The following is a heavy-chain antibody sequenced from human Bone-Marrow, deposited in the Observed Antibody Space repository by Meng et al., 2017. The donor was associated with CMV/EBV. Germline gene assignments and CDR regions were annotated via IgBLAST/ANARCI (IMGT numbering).Heavy chain of an antibody. CDR1: GFTFSSYA. D-gene: IGHD6-19*01. CDR3: ARDSGAGWYFDY. CDR2: ISYDGSNK. J-gene: IGHJ4*02. V-gene: IGHV3-30-3*01. Sequence: GESLKISCAASGFTFSSYAMHWVRQAPGKGLEWVAVISYDGSNKYYADSVKGRFTISRDNAKNSLYLQMNSLRAEDTAVYYCARDSGAGWYFDYWGQGKLVTFSS.